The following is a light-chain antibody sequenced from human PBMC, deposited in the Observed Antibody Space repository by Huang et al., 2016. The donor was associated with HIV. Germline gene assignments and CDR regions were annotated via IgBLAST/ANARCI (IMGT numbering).Light chain of an antibody. CDR1: QSLLNRNGLTY. CDR3: MQALQTPYT. V-gene: IGKV2-28*01. Sequence: DIVMTQSPLSLPVAPGEPASISCRSSQSLLNRNGLTYLDWYVQKTGQSPQLLIYLGSNRASGAPDRFSGSGSATNFTLRISGVEAEDVGVYYCMQALQTPYTFGQGTKLEIK. J-gene: IGKJ2*01. CDR2: LGS.